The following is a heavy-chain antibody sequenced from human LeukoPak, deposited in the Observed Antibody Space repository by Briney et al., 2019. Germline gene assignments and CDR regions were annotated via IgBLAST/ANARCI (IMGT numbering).Heavy chain of an antibody. CDR3: AKDHYVSGRYDTFDI. D-gene: IGHD3-10*01. CDR1: GFTFSSYA. Sequence: GGALRLSCAASGFTFSSYAMSWVRQAPGEGLEWVSSITTSGGSTYYADSVKGRFNISRDNAKNTLYLQMNSLRAEDTAVYYCAKDHYVSGRYDTFDIWGQGIMVTVSS. V-gene: IGHV3-23*01. CDR2: ITTSGGST. J-gene: IGHJ3*02.